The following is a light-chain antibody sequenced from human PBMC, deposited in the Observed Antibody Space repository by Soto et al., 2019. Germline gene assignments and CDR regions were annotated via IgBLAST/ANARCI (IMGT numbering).Light chain of an antibody. CDR2: GNS. CDR3: QSYDSSLSGYV. V-gene: IGLV1-40*01. Sequence: RVTIFCKGSSSNIGAGYDVHWYQQLPGTAPKLLIYGNSNRPSGVPDRFSGSKSGTSASLAITGLQAEDEADYYCQSYDSSLSGYVFGTVTKVTVL. J-gene: IGLJ1*01. CDR1: SSNIGAGYD.